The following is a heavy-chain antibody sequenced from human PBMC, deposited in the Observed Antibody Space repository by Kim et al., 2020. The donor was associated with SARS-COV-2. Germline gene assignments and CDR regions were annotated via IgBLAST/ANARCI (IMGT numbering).Heavy chain of an antibody. J-gene: IGHJ5*02. V-gene: IGHV3-21*01. CDR2: ISSSSSYI. D-gene: IGHD3-10*01. Sequence: GGSLRLSCAASGFTFSSYSMNWVRQAPGKGLEWVSSISSSSSYIYYADSVKGRFTISRDNAKNSLYLQMNSLRAEDTAVYYCARDPMVRGVIINSGSWGQGTLVTVSS. CDR1: GFTFSSYS. CDR3: ARDPMVRGVIINSGS.